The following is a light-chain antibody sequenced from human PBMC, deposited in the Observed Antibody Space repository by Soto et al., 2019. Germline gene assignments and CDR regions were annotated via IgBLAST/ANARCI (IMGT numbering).Light chain of an antibody. J-gene: IGLJ2*01. CDR2: DVT. CDR1: SSDVGGCNC. CDR3: SSDTSSTTVL. Sequence: QSVLTQPASVSGSPGRSITISCTGTSSDVGGCNCVSWYQQHPGKAPKLIIYDVTVRPSGVSYRYSGSKSGNTASLTISGLPAEDEGDYYCSSDTSSTTVLFGGGTKLTVL. V-gene: IGLV2-14*03.